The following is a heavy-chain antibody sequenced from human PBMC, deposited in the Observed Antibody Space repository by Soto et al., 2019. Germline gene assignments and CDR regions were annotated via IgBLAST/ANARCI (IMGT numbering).Heavy chain of an antibody. CDR2: ISGSVGST. D-gene: IGHD3-9*01. Sequence: PAWSLRHSCSASLFTFSSYAMSWVVQSPFKVLEWVSAISGSVGSTYYADSVKGRFTISRDNSKNTLYLQMNSLRAEDTAVYYCAKDKDILTGYPTSGMDVWGQGTTVTVSS. CDR3: AKDKDILTGYPTSGMDV. V-gene: IGHV3-23*01. CDR1: LFTFSSYA. J-gene: IGHJ6*02.